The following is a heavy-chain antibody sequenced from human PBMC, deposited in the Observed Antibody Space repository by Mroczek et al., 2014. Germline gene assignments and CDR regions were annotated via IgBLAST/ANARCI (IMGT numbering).Heavy chain of an antibody. D-gene: IGHD3-22*01. J-gene: IGHJ4*02. CDR3: ARVGSFYMIVVVIMTT. Sequence: QVQLQQWGPGLVKPSETLSLTCTVSGGSISSYYWSWIRQPPGKGLEWIGYIYYSGSTNYNPSLKSRVTISVDTSKNQFSLKLSSVTAADTAVYYCARVGSFYMIVVVIMTTWGQGTLVTVSS. CDR1: GGSISSYY. V-gene: IGHV4-59*01. CDR2: IYYSGST.